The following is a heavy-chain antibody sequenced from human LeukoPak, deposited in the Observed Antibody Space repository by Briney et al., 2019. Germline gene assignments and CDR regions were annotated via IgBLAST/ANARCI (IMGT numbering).Heavy chain of an antibody. J-gene: IGHJ4*01. CDR3: ARTDYYYDSSGYYDFDY. V-gene: IGHV4-39*01. D-gene: IGHD3-22*01. CDR1: GGSISSSSYY. Sequence: SETLSLTCTVSGGSISSSSYYWGWIRQPPGKGLEWIGSIYYSGSTYYNPSLKSRVTISEDTSKNQFSLKLSSVTAADTAVYYCARTDYYYDSSGYYDFDYWGQEPWSPSPQ. CDR2: IYYSGST.